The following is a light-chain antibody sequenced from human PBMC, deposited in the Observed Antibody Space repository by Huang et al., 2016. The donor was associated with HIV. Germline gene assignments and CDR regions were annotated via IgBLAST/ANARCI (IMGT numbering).Light chain of an antibody. V-gene: IGKV2-28*01. CDR3: MQALQTPNT. J-gene: IGKJ2*01. Sequence: DIVMTQSLLSLPVSPGEPASISCMSSQSLLHSTGNNYLDWYLQKPGQSPQLLISLGSNRASGVPDRFSGFGSGTDFTLRISRVEAEDVGVYYCMQALQTPNTFGQGTKLEIK. CDR2: LGS. CDR1: QSLLHSTGNNY.